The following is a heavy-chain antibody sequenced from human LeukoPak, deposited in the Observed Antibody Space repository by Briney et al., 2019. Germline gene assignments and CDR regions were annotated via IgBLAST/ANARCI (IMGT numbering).Heavy chain of an antibody. V-gene: IGHV1-2*06. CDR2: INPNSGGT. CDR3: ARVLIRYCSSNSCPIDY. Sequence: ASVKDSRMASRYTFTGYHMHWVRPAPAQGLEWVGRINPNSGGTHYPQKLQGRVTMTSDTSSSTAYMELSRLRSDDTAVDYCARVLIRYCSSNSCPIDYWGQGTLVTVSP. CDR1: RYTFTGYH. D-gene: IGHD2-2*01. J-gene: IGHJ4*02.